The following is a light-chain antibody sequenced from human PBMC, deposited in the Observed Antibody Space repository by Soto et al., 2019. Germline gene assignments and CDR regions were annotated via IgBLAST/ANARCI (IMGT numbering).Light chain of an antibody. J-gene: IGLJ2*01. V-gene: IGLV1-44*01. CDR2: SNN. CDR1: GSNIGSNT. Sequence: QSVLTQPPSVSGTPGQRCTISCSGSGSNIGSNTVNWYQQLPGTAPKLLIYSNNQRPSGVPDRFSGSKSGTSASLAISGLQAEDEADYYCATWDDSLNVVFGGGTKLTVL. CDR3: ATWDDSLNVV.